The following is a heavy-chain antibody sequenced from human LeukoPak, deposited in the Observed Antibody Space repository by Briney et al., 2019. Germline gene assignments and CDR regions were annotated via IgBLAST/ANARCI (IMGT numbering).Heavy chain of an antibody. V-gene: IGHV4-59*01. CDR2: IYYSGTS. CDR3: ARGASGTLYDAFDI. J-gene: IGHJ3*02. D-gene: IGHD1-26*01. Sequence: SETLSLTCTVSGGSISTYYWSWIRQPPGEGLEWIGSIYYSGTSNSNPSLKSRATISVDTSKNHLSLKVSSVTAADTAVYYCARGASGTLYDAFDIWGQGTMVTVSS. CDR1: GGSISTYY.